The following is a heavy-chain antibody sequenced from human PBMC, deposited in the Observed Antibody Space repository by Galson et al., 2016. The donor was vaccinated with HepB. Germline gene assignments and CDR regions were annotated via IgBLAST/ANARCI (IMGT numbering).Heavy chain of an antibody. CDR2: INQSGST. V-gene: IGHV4-34*01. CDR3: AGQQLVNWYFDL. D-gene: IGHD6-13*01. CDR1: GGSFSGYY. Sequence: TLSLTCAVYGGSFSGYYWSWIRQPPGKGLEWIGEINQSGSTNYNPSLKSRVTISLDTSKNQFSLKLSSVTAADTAVYYCAGQQLVNWYFDLWGRGTLVTVSS. J-gene: IGHJ2*01.